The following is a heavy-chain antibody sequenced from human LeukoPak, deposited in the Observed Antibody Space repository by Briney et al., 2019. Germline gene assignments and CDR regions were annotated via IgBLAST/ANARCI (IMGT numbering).Heavy chain of an antibody. CDR1: GFTFSNAW. CDR3: TTFGRDY. J-gene: IGHJ4*02. CDR2: IKSKTDGETT. V-gene: IGHV3-15*01. D-gene: IGHD3-10*01. Sequence: NPGGSLRLSCAASGFTFSNAWMSWGRQAPEKRQEWVGRIKSKTDGETTDYAAPVKGRFTISRDDSKNTLYLQMNSLNPEDTAVYYCTTFGRDYWGQGTLVTVSS.